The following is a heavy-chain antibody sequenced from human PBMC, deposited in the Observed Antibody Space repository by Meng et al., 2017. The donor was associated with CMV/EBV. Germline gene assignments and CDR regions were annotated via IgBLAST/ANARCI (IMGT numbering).Heavy chain of an antibody. Sequence: SETLSLTCTVSGGSISSSSYYWGWIRQPPGKGLEWIGSIYYSGSTYYNPSLKSRVTISVDTSKNQFSLKLSSVTAADTAVYYCARYLSIAAQFPREGMDVWGQGTTVTVSS. V-gene: IGHV4-39*07. J-gene: IGHJ6*02. D-gene: IGHD6-13*01. CDR3: ARYLSIAAQFPREGMDV. CDR1: GGSISSSSYY. CDR2: IYYSGST.